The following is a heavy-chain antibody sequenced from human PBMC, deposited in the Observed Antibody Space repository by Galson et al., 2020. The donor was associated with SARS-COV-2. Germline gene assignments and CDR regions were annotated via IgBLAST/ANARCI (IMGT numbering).Heavy chain of an antibody. CDR3: ARDGTAMVTNGFDI. J-gene: IGHJ3*02. V-gene: IGHV1-2*02. CDR1: GYY. D-gene: IGHD5-18*01. Sequence: GYYMHWVRQAPGQGLEWMGWINTNSGGTNYAQKFQGRVTMTRDTSISIAYMELSRLRSDDTAVYYCARDGTAMVTNGFDIWGQGTMVTVSS. CDR2: INTNSGGT.